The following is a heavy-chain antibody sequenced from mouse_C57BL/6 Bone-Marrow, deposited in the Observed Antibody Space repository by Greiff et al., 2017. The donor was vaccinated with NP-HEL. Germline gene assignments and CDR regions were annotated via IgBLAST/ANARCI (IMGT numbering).Heavy chain of an antibody. CDR1: GFTFSSYA. CDR3: TRGFITTVVGYFDV. J-gene: IGHJ1*03. D-gene: IGHD1-1*01. CDR2: ISSGGDYT. Sequence: EVQLVESGEGLVKPGGSLKLSCAASGFTFSSYAMSWVRQTPEKRLEWVAYISSGGDYTYYAATVQGRFPITRDNSRNTLYLQMSSLKSEDTAMYYCTRGFITTVVGYFDVWGTGTTVTVSS. V-gene: IGHV5-9-1*02.